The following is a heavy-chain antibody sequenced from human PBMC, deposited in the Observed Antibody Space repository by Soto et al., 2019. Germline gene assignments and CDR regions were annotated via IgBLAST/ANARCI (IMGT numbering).Heavy chain of an antibody. J-gene: IGHJ4*02. V-gene: IGHV1-2*02. Sequence: ASVKVSCKASGYTFTGYYMHWVRQAPGQGLEWMGWINPNSGGTNYAQKFQGRVTMTRDTSISTAYMELSRLRSDDTAVYYCAREPTLYIAVAGQTRDYWGQGTLVTVSS. CDR2: INPNSGGT. D-gene: IGHD6-19*01. CDR1: GYTFTGYY. CDR3: AREPTLYIAVAGQTRDY.